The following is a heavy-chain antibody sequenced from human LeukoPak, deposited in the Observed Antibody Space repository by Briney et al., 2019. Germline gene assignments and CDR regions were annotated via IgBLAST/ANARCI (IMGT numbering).Heavy chain of an antibody. J-gene: IGHJ4*02. CDR2: IYNTVST. D-gene: IGHD3-10*01. CDR3: ARLWYGESSFDY. CDR1: GGSISGYY. V-gene: IGHV4-59*01. Sequence: PSETPSLTCTVSGGSISGYYWSWIRQPPGKGLEWIGYIYNTVSTNSNHSLKSRVTISEDTSKNQFSLKLTSVTAADTAVYYCARLWYGESSFDYWGQGSLVTVSS.